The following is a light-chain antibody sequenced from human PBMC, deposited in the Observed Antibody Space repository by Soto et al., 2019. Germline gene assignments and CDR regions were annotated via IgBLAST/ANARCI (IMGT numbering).Light chain of an antibody. V-gene: IGKV3-20*01. Sequence: ESILTHSPGTLSLSTEERATLSCRASQRIRSSDLAWHQEKPGQPPMLRIYGADSRATGIADRVSGSGSGTDFTLTISRLEPEDFAVYYCQQYGSSPPRTFGQGTKVDIK. CDR3: QQYGSSPPRT. CDR2: GAD. CDR1: QRIRSSD. J-gene: IGKJ1*01.